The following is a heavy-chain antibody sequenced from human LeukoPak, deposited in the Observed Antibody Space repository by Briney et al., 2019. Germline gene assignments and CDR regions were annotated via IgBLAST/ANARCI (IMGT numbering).Heavy chain of an antibody. Sequence: SETLSLTCTVSGGSISSSSYYWGWIRQPPGKGLEWIGSIYYSGSTYYNPSLKSRVTISVDTSKNQFSLKLSSVTAADTAVYYCDGSSGWFGVGLGLLDDAFDIWGQGTMVTVSS. V-gene: IGHV4-39*07. D-gene: IGHD6-19*01. CDR2: IYYSGST. CDR1: GGSISSSSYY. CDR3: DGSSGWFGVGLGLLDDAFDI. J-gene: IGHJ3*02.